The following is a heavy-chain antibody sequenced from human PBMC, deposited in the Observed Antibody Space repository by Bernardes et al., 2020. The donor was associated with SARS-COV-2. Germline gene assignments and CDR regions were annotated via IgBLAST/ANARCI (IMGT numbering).Heavy chain of an antibody. CDR2: ISGSGVST. CDR1: GFTFSSYT. CDR3: AKDRYCSSTSCYPSYYFDY. D-gene: IGHD2-2*01. Sequence: GGSLRLSCAASGFTFSSYTMSWVRQAPGKGLEWVSAISGSGVSTYYADSVKGRFTISRDNSKSTLYLQMNSLKAEDTAVYYCAKDRYCSSTSCYPSYYFDYWGQGTLVTVSS. V-gene: IGHV3-23*01. J-gene: IGHJ4*02.